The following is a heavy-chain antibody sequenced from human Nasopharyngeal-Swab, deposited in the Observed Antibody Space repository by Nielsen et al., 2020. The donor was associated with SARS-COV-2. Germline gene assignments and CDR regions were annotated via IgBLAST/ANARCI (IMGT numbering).Heavy chain of an antibody. J-gene: IGHJ4*02. V-gene: IGHV3-73*01. Sequence: GGSLRLSCAASGFIFSDSAIHWVRQASEKGLERVGRIRSKGNSYATEYAASVEGRFTISRDDSKNTAYLQMNSLITEDTAVYYCTRCGGSCYTGKDYWGQGTLVTVSS. CDR2: IRSKGNSYAT. CDR1: GFIFSDSA. CDR3: TRCGGSCYTGKDY. D-gene: IGHD2-15*01.